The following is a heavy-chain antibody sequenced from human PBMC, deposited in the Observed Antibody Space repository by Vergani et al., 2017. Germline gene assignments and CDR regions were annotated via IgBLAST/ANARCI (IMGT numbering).Heavy chain of an antibody. J-gene: IGHJ5*02. CDR1: GFTFSDYY. CDR2: ISSSGNTI. Sequence: QVEVVESGGGLVKPGGSLRLSCAASGFTFSDYYMSWSRQAPGKGLEWDSYISSSGNTIYYADSVKGRFTIYRDNAKNSLYLQMNSLRAEDTAVYYCARDCPGEHWFDPWGQGTLVTVSS. D-gene: IGHD2-21*01. V-gene: IGHV3-11*04. CDR3: ARDCPGEHWFDP.